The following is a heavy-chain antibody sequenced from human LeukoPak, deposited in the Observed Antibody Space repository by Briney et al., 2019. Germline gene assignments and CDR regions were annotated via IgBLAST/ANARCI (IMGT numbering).Heavy chain of an antibody. J-gene: IGHJ4*02. CDR1: GFTSSDHA. V-gene: IGHV3-23*01. D-gene: IGHD3-22*01. Sequence: PGGSLRLSCAASGFTSSDHAMSWVRQTPAKGLESVSSISAGGDRTHYADSVKGRFTVSRDNSKNTLYLHMNSLRAEDTAVYFCAYLDSSGYYYGRLRYWGQGTPVTVSS. CDR2: ISAGGDRT. CDR3: AYLDSSGYYYGRLRY.